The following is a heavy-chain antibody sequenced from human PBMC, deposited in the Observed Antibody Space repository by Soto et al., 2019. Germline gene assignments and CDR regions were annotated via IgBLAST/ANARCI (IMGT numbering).Heavy chain of an antibody. CDR1: GGTFSSYA. V-gene: IGHV1-69*13. CDR2: IIPIFGTA. Sequence: SVKVSCKASGGTFSSYAISWVRQAPGQGLEWMGGIIPIFGTANYAQKFQGRVTITADESTSTAYMELSSLRPEDTAVYYCARDQSSGSVLWYFDYWGQGTLVTVSS. D-gene: IGHD6-19*01. J-gene: IGHJ4*02. CDR3: ARDQSSGSVLWYFDY.